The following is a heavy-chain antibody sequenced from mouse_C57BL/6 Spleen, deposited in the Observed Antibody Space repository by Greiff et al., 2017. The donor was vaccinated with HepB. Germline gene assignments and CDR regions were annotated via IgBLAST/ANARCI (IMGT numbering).Heavy chain of an antibody. CDR1: GYAFSSSW. V-gene: IGHV1-82*01. CDR2: IYPGDGDT. J-gene: IGHJ4*01. D-gene: IGHD2-3*01. Sequence: QVQLKQSGPELVKPGASVKISCKASGYAFSSSWMNWVKQRPGKGLEWIGRIYPGDGDTNYNGKFKGKATLTADKSSSTAYMQLSSLTSEDSAVYFCAREDGYPYAMDYWGQGTSVTVSS. CDR3: AREDGYPYAMDY.